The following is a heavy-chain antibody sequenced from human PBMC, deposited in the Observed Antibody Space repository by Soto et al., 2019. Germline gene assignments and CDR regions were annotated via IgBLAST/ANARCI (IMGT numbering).Heavy chain of an antibody. CDR3: ARHITTVTTERIDF. Sequence: EVLLEESGGGLVRPGASLRLSCAASGFTFSYYTMIWVRQARGQGLEWVSSITSGSDNIHYADSVKGRFTISRDNAKNSLYLHMSSLRDEDTAVYNCARHITTVTTERIDFWGQGTQVTVSS. J-gene: IGHJ4*02. V-gene: IGHV3-21*01. CDR2: ITSGSDNI. D-gene: IGHD4-17*01. CDR1: GFTFSYYT.